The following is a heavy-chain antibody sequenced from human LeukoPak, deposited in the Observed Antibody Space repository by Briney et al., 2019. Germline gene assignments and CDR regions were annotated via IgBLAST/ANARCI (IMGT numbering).Heavy chain of an antibody. CDR3: TTAYYYDNSGYYPYYFDY. J-gene: IGHJ4*02. D-gene: IGHD3-22*01. Sequence: GGSLRLSCAASGVTFSNAWMSWVRQAPGKGLEWVGRIKSKTDGGTTDYAAPVKGRFTISRDDSKNTLYLQMNSLKTEDTAVYYCTTAYYYDNSGYYPYYFDYWGQGTLVTVSS. V-gene: IGHV3-15*01. CDR2: IKSKTDGGTT. CDR1: GVTFSNAW.